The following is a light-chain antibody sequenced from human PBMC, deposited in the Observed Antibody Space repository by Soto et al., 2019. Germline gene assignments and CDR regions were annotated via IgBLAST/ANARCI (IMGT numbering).Light chain of an antibody. CDR1: SSDVGGYNF. J-gene: IGLJ1*01. CDR2: DVT. V-gene: IGLV2-11*01. CDR3: CSYVGGYISYG. Sequence: QSALTQPRSVSGSPGQSVTISCTGTSSDVGGYNFVSWYQQHQGKAPKFMIYDVTKRRSGVPDRFSGSKSGNTASLTISGLQAEDEAYYYCCSYVGGYISYGVGTGTKRTVL.